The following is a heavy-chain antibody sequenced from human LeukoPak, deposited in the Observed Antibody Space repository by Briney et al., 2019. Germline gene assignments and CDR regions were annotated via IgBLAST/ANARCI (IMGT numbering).Heavy chain of an antibody. CDR1: GGSISSDYHS. CDR2: IYSSGSA. Sequence: PSETLSLTCTGSGGSISSDYHSWSWVRQHPGKGLEWIGFIYSSGSAYYNPSLKSRVSMSVDTSKNQVSLKLGSVTAADTAVYFCARVVSEAVYFDFWGQGTLVTVSS. J-gene: IGHJ4*02. CDR3: ARVVSEAVYFDF. D-gene: IGHD2-15*01. V-gene: IGHV4-31*03.